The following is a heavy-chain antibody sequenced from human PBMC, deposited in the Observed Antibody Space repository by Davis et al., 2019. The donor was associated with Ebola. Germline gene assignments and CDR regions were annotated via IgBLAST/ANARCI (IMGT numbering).Heavy chain of an antibody. J-gene: IGHJ4*02. V-gene: IGHV4-39*01. CDR3: ARHSAYYYDSSGYYYRTHYFDY. D-gene: IGHD3-22*01. Sequence: SETLSLTCTVSGGSISSSSYYWGWIRQPPGKGLEWIGSIYYSGSTYYNPSLKSRVTISVDTSKNQFSLKLSSVTAADTAVYYCARHSAYYYDSSGYYYRTHYFDYWGQGTLVTVSS. CDR2: IYYSGST. CDR1: GGSISSSSYY.